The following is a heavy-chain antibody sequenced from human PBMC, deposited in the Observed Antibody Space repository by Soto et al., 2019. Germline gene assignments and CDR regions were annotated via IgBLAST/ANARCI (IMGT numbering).Heavy chain of an antibody. CDR1: GYTFNNYG. CDR2: ISAYNGNT. Sequence: ASVKVSCKASGYTFNNYGITWVRQAPGQGLEWLGGISAYNGNTNYAQNLHVRMTLTTDTSTATAYMELRSLRSDDTAVYYCAREVQYDSGGYHELQNWG. J-gene: IGHJ1*01. CDR3: AREVQYDSGGYHELQN. V-gene: IGHV1-18*01. D-gene: IGHD3-22*01.